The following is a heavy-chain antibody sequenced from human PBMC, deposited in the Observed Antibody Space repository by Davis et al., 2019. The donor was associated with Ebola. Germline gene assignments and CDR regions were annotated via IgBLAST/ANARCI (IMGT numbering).Heavy chain of an antibody. J-gene: IGHJ4*02. CDR2: IYHSGST. D-gene: IGHD3-9*01. CDR1: GGSISSGGYS. V-gene: IGHV4-30-2*01. CDR3: VAINYDFLTGYFQNY. Sequence: MPSETLSLTCAVSGGSISSGGYSWSWIRQPPGKGLEWIGYIYHSGSTNYNPSLKSRVTISVDTSKNQFSLKLSSVTAADTAVYFCVAINYDFLTGYFQNYWGQGTFVTVSS.